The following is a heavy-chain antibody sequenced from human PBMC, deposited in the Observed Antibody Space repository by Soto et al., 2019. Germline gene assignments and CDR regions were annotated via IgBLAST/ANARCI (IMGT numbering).Heavy chain of an antibody. CDR2: IIPIIGVT. J-gene: IGHJ4*02. CDR3: ARESLGAKGADH. Sequence: QVQLVQSGAEVKRPGSSVKVSCESSGDTFNSYVISWVRQAPGQGLEWMGGIIPIIGVTHYAQKFQGRVTISELSSTGTAYMELTNLGLEDTALYYCARESLGAKGADHWGQGSLVTVSS. D-gene: IGHD3-16*01. CDR1: GDTFNSYV. V-gene: IGHV1-69*17.